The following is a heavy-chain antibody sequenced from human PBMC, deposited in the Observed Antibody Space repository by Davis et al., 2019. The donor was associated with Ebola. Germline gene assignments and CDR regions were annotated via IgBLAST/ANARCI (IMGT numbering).Heavy chain of an antibody. CDR3: ARDGRDFWSGYYDYYYGMDV. D-gene: IGHD3-3*01. Sequence: SVKVSCKASGGTFSSYAISWVRQAPGQGLEWMGRIIPILGIANYAQKFQGRVTITADESTSTAYMELSSLRSEDTAVYYCARDGRDFWSGYYDYYYGMDVWGQGTTVTVSS. CDR2: IIPILGIA. CDR1: GGTFSSYA. J-gene: IGHJ6*02. V-gene: IGHV1-69*04.